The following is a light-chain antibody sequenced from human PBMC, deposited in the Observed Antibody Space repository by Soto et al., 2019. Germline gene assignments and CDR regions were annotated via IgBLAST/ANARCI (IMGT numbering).Light chain of an antibody. CDR2: DVN. CDR1: SSDVGDYNL. Sequence: QSALTQPASVSGSPGQSITISCTGTSSDVGDYNLVSWYQQYPDKAPKLMIFDVNTRPSGVSNRFSGSKSGNTASLTISGLQAEDEADYYCSSYKSSSTLPYVFGTGTKLTVL. CDR3: SSYKSSSTLPYV. V-gene: IGLV2-14*01. J-gene: IGLJ1*01.